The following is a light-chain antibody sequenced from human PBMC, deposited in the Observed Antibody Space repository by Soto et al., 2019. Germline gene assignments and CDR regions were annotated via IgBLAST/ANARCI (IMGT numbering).Light chain of an antibody. Sequence: QSALTQPASVSGSPGQSITISCTGNSSDVGGYNYVSWYQQHPGKAPKLMIYDVSNRPSGVSNRFSGSKSGNTASLTISGLQADDEADYYCSAYTSSSSVVFGGGTQLTVL. CDR3: SAYTSSSSVV. J-gene: IGLJ2*01. CDR1: SSDVGGYNY. CDR2: DVS. V-gene: IGLV2-14*01.